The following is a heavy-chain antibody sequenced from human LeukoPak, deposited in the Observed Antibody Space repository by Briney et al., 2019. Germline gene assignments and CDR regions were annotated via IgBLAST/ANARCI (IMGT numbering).Heavy chain of an antibody. J-gene: IGHJ4*02. CDR1: GGSISSGDYY. CDR3: ARGYVVAATFDY. Sequence: SETLSLTCTVSGGSISSGDYYWSWIRQPPGKGLEWIGYIYYSGSTYYNSSLKSRVTISVDTSKNQFSLKLSSVTAADTAVYYCARGYVVAATFDYWGQGTLVTVSS. D-gene: IGHD2-15*01. CDR2: IYYSGST. V-gene: IGHV4-30-4*01.